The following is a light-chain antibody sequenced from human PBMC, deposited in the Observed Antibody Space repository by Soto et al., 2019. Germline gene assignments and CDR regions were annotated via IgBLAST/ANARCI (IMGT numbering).Light chain of an antibody. CDR1: QSVSSN. Sequence: EIVMTQSPATLSMSLGERATLSCRASQSVSSNLAWYQQKPGQAPRLLIYGASTRATGIPARFSGSGSGTEFTLTISSLQSEDFAVYYCQHYNDWPTFGQGTRLEIK. CDR3: QHYNDWPT. CDR2: GAS. J-gene: IGKJ5*01. V-gene: IGKV3-15*01.